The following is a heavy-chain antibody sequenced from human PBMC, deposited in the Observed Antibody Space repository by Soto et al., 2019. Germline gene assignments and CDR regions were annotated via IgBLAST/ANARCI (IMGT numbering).Heavy chain of an antibody. J-gene: IGHJ4*02. Sequence: PSETLSLTCTVSGDSVSSDNCCWTWIRQPPGKGLEWIGYIYSSGSTNYNPSLKSRVTISVDTSRNQFSLKLTSVTAADTAVYYCARDIRGYSRAFDYWGQGTLVTVSS. D-gene: IGHD5-18*01. CDR1: GDSVSSDNCC. CDR3: ARDIRGYSRAFDY. CDR2: IYSSGST. V-gene: IGHV4-61*01.